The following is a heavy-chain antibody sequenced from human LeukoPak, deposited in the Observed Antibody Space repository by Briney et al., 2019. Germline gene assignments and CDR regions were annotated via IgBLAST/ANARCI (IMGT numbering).Heavy chain of an antibody. V-gene: IGHV3-30-3*01. Sequence: TGGSLRLSCAASGFTFSSYAMHWVRQAPGKGLEWVAVISYDGSNKYYADSVKGRFTISRDNSKNTLHLQMNSLRAEDTAVYYCAREEHSGYDYAYWGQGTLVTVSS. D-gene: IGHD5-12*01. CDR1: GFTFSSYA. CDR3: AREEHSGYDYAY. CDR2: ISYDGSNK. J-gene: IGHJ4*02.